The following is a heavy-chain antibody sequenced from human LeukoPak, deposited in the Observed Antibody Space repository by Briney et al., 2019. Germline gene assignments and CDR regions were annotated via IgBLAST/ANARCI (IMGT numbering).Heavy chain of an antibody. CDR1: GGSVSSYA. V-gene: IGHV1-69*13. Sequence: SVRVSCKASGGSVSSYAISWVRQAPGQGLEWMGGSIPIFGTANYAQKFHGRVTITADESTSTAYMELSSLRSEDTAVYYCARDTRRDSSGYYWGDGAFDIWGQGTMVTVSS. CDR3: ARDTRRDSSGYYWGDGAFDI. CDR2: SIPIFGTA. J-gene: IGHJ3*02. D-gene: IGHD3-22*01.